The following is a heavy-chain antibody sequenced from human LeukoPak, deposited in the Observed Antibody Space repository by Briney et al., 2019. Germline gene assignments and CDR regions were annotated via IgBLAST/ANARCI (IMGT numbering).Heavy chain of an antibody. CDR1: GGSINSYY. V-gene: IGHV4-59*01. J-gene: IGHJ5*02. Sequence: SETLSLTCTVSGGSINSYYWSWIRQPPGKGLEWIGYIYYSGSTNYNPSLKSRVTISVDTSKNQFSLKLSSVTAADTAVYYCARDSRYSSGWYVQRWFDPWGQGTLVTVSS. D-gene: IGHD6-19*01. CDR3: ARDSRYSSGWYVQRWFDP. CDR2: IYYSGST.